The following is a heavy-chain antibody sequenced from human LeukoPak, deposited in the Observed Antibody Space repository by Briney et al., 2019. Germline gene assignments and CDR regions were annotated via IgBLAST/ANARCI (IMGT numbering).Heavy chain of an antibody. Sequence: SETLSLTCAVYGGSFSGYYWSWIRQPPGKGLEWIGEINHSGSTNYNPSLKSRVTISVDTSKNQFSLKLSSVTAADTAVYYCARYIIRGVIIRRWFDPWGQGTLVTVSS. J-gene: IGHJ5*02. CDR2: INHSGST. V-gene: IGHV4-34*01. CDR1: GGSFSGYY. CDR3: ARYIIRGVIIRRWFDP. D-gene: IGHD3-10*01.